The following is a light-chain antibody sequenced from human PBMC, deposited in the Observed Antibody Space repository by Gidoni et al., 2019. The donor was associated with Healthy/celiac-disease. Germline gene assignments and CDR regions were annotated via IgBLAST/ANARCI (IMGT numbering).Light chain of an antibody. CDR1: SSDVGGYNY. CDR3: SSYAGSNNFEWV. J-gene: IGLJ2*01. CDR2: EVS. V-gene: IGLV2-8*01. Sequence: QSARTKPPSASGSPGQSVTISCTGTSSDVGGYNYVSWYQQHPGKAPKLMIYEVSKRPSGVPDRFSGSKSGNTASLTVSGLQAEDEADYYCSSYAGSNNFEWVFGGGTKLTVL.